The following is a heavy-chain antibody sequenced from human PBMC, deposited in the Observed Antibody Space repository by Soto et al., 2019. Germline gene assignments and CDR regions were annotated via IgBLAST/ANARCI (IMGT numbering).Heavy chain of an antibody. CDR1: GFTFSSYA. CDR3: AKALGELSPESYDS. D-gene: IGHD3-16*02. CDR2: ISYDGSDK. V-gene: IGHV3-30*18. Sequence: QVQLVESGGGVVQPGRSLRLSCAASGFTFSSYAMHWVRQAPGKGLEWVAVISYDGSDKYYADSVKGRFTISRDNSKNTLSLQMNSLRADDTGVYYCAKALGELSPESYDSWGQGTLITVSS. J-gene: IGHJ4*02.